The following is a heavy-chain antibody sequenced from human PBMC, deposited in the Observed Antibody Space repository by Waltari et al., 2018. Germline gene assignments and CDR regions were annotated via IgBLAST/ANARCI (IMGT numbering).Heavy chain of an antibody. V-gene: IGHV4-38-2*01. CDR1: DYSISSGYH. J-gene: IGHJ5*02. CDR2: SYHSGNT. D-gene: IGHD3-10*02. CDR3: ARHAPLFGELSWAGDWFDP. Sequence: QVQLQESGPGLVKPSETLSLTCDVSDYSISSGYHWGWIRQPPGKGLEWIGSSYHSGNTYYNPSLKSRVSISLDTSKNQFSLKLSSVTATDTAVYYCARHAPLFGELSWAGDWFDPWGQGTLVTVSS.